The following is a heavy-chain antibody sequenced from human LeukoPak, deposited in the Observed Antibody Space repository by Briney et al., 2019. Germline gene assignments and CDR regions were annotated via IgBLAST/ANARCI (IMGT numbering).Heavy chain of an antibody. CDR3: AKGPLRGAAAAIDY. V-gene: IGHV3-30*18. CDR1: GFTFNNYG. CDR2: ISYDGRNI. J-gene: IGHJ4*02. Sequence: GGSLRLSCAASGFTFNNYGMHWVRQAPGKGLEWVAVISYDGRNIHYPDSVKGRFTISRDISTDTLWLQMDSLRTEDTAVYYCAKGPLRGAAAAIDYWGQGTLVTVSS. D-gene: IGHD2-2*01.